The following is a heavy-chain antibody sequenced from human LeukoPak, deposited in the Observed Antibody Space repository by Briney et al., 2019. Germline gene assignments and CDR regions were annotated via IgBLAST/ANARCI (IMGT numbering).Heavy chain of an antibody. Sequence: PGGSLRLSCAASGFTFSSYWMSWVRQAPGKGLEWVANIKQDGSEKYYVDSVKGRFTISRDNAKNSLYLQMNSLRAEDTAVYYCAREFCRYFDRLLLCAFDIWGQGTMVTVSS. J-gene: IGHJ3*02. CDR1: GFTFSSYW. CDR3: AREFCRYFDRLLLCAFDI. CDR2: IKQDGSEK. V-gene: IGHV3-7*01. D-gene: IGHD3-9*01.